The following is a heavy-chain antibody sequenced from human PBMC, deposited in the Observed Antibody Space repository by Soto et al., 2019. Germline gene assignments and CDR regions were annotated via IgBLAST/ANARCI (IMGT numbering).Heavy chain of an antibody. CDR3: AREAGEYYLDY. J-gene: IGHJ4*02. CDR1: GGTFSSYA. Sequence: QVQLVQSGAEVKKPGSSVKVSCKASGGTFSSYAISWVRQAPVQGLEWLGGIIPIFGTANYAQKFQGRVTMTADKSTSTAYMELSSLRSEDMAGYYCAREAGEYYLDYWGQGTLVTVSS. D-gene: IGHD3-10*01. V-gene: IGHV1-69*06. CDR2: IIPIFGTA.